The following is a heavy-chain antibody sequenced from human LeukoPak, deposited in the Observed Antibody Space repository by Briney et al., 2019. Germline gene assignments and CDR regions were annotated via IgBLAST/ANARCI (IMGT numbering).Heavy chain of an antibody. V-gene: IGHV3-23*01. CDR1: GFTYSISA. D-gene: IGHD6-19*01. CDR2: ISGNSITT. Sequence: PGGSLRLSCAASGFTYSISAMSWVRQAPGKGLESVATISGNSITTYYADSLRGRFTISRDASKNTLYLQMDSLRVEDTAVYFCAKDRTQGSGWYLIFDYWSQGTLVTVSS. J-gene: IGHJ4*02. CDR3: AKDRTQGSGWYLIFDY.